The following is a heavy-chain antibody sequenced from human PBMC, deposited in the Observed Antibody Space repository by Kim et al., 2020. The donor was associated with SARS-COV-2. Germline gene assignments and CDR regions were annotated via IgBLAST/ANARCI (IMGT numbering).Heavy chain of an antibody. CDR2: ISSKGVGT. D-gene: IGHD3-10*01. Sequence: GGSLRLSCGASGFSFSNYGMHWVRQAPGKGLEYVSAISSKGVGTYYADSVKGRFTISRDNSQNTLYLQMDSLRAEDMAVYYCASATRFGSGNLAYDSWGQGTLVTVSS. CDR3: ASATRFGSGNLAYDS. V-gene: IGHV3-64*02. J-gene: IGHJ4*02. CDR1: GFSFSNYG.